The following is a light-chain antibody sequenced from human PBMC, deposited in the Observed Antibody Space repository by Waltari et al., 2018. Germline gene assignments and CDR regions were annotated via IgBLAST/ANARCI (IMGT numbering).Light chain of an antibody. CDR1: QGISKW. CDR2: GAS. J-gene: IGKJ1*01. Sequence: DIHMTQSPSSLSASVGDRVTVTCRASQGISKWLAWYQQKPGKAPKLLIYGASTLETGVPSRFSGSGSGTDFTLTISSLQPEDIATYFCQQHDDFPRTFGQGTKVEI. V-gene: IGKV1-33*01. CDR3: QQHDDFPRT.